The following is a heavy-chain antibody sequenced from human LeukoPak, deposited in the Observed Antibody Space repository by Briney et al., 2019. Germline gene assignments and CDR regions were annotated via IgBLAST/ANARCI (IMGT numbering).Heavy chain of an antibody. CDR3: AGDRGNGIVDY. J-gene: IGHJ4*02. Sequence: PSETLSLTCTVSGGSISSSSYYWGWIRQPPGKGLEWIGSIYYSGSTYYNPSLKSRVTISVDTSKNQFSLKLSSVTAADTAVYYCAGDRGNGIVDYWGQGTLVTVSP. CDR2: IYYSGST. D-gene: IGHD4-23*01. CDR1: GGSISSSSYY. V-gene: IGHV4-39*07.